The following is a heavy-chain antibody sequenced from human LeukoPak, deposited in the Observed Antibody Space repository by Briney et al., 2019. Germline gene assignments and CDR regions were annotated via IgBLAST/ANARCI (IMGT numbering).Heavy chain of an antibody. Sequence: QPGGSLRLSCAASGFTFSSYAMSWVRQAPGKGLEWVSAISGSGGSTYYADSVKGRFTISRDNAKNTLYLQMNSLRAEDTAVYYCARPGPKEGGEVPEYLQHWGQGTLVTVSS. CDR1: GFTFSSYA. CDR2: ISGSGGST. J-gene: IGHJ1*01. CDR3: ARPGPKEGGEVPEYLQH. D-gene: IGHD2-21*01. V-gene: IGHV3-23*01.